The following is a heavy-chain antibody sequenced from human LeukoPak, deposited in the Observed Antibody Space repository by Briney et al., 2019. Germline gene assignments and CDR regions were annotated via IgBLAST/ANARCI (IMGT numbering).Heavy chain of an antibody. D-gene: IGHD3-9*01. Sequence: GASVKVSCKASGYTFTSYGISWVRQAPGQGLEWMGWISAYNGNTNYAQKLQGRVTMTTDTSTSTAYMELRSLRSDDTAVYYCARGKVLTGSPPGYYFDYWGQGTLVTVSS. CDR2: ISAYNGNT. CDR3: ARGKVLTGSPPGYYFDY. CDR1: GYTFTSYG. V-gene: IGHV1-18*01. J-gene: IGHJ4*02.